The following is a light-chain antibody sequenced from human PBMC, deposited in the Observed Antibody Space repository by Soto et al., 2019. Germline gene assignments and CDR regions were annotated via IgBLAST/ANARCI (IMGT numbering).Light chain of an antibody. CDR1: SSNIGGTS. CDR3: GSWDSSLSAYV. J-gene: IGLJ1*01. Sequence: SVLTQPPSVSAAPGQKVTISCSGSSSNIGGTSVSWYQQLPGTAPKLLIYDDTKRPSGIPYRFSGSKSGTSATLGITGFQTGDEADYDCGSWDSSLSAYVFGTGTKVTVL. CDR2: DDT. V-gene: IGLV1-51*01.